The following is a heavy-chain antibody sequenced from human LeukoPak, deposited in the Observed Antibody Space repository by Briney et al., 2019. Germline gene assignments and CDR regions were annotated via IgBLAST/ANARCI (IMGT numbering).Heavy chain of an antibody. J-gene: IGHJ3*02. CDR3: ARDSYYYDSSGYYDAFDI. Sequence: ASVKVSCKASGYTFTGYYMHWVRQAPGQGLEWMGWINPNSGGTNYAQKFQGRVTMTRDTSISTAYMELSRLRYDDTAVYYCARDSYYYDSSGYYDAFDIWGQGTMVTVSS. CDR2: INPNSGGT. V-gene: IGHV1-2*02. CDR1: GYTFTGYY. D-gene: IGHD3-22*01.